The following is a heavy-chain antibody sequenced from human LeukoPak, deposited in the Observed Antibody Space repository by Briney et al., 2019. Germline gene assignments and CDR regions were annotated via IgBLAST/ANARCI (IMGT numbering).Heavy chain of an antibody. D-gene: IGHD6-6*01. V-gene: IGHV1-24*01. Sequence: ASVKVSCKVSGYTLTELSMHWVRQAPGKGLEWMGGFDPEDGETIYAQKFQGRVTMTEDTSTDTAYMELSSLRSEDTAVYYCATLSHSSSSWDYYFDYWGQGTLVTVSS. CDR1: GYTLTELS. CDR3: ATLSHSSSSWDYYFDY. J-gene: IGHJ4*02. CDR2: FDPEDGET.